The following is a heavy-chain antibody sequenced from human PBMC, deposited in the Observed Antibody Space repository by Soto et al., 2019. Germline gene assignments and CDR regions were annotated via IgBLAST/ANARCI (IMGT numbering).Heavy chain of an antibody. D-gene: IGHD4-4*01. CDR2: IYYSGST. CDR3: ARRVVTTSFPNWFDP. V-gene: IGHV4-39*01. J-gene: IGHJ5*02. CDR1: GGSISSSSYY. Sequence: LSLTCTVSGGSISSSSYYWGWIRQPPGKWLEWIGSIYYSGSTYYNPSLKSRVTISVDTSKNQFSLKLSSVTAADTAVYYCARRVVTTSFPNWFDPWGQGTLVTVSS.